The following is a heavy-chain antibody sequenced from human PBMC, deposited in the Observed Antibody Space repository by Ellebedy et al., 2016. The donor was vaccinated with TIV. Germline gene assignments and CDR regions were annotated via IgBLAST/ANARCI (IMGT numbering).Heavy chain of an antibody. CDR3: TRDPPGDYLTYFDY. Sequence: GESLKISCAASGFSFSNYKMNWVRQSPGKGLEWVSSISSRSSYIFYADSVNGRFIISRDNAKNSLYLQMNGLRAEDTAVYYCTRDPPGDYLTYFDYWGQGNLVTVSS. D-gene: IGHD4-17*01. J-gene: IGHJ4*02. V-gene: IGHV3-21*01. CDR2: ISSRSSYI. CDR1: GFSFSNYK.